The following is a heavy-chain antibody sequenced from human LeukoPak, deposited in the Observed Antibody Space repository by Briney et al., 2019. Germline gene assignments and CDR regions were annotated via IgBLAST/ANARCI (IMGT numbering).Heavy chain of an antibody. Sequence: SETLSLTCAVYGGSFSGYYWNWIRQPPGKGLEWIGEISHRGSTNYNPSLKSRVTISVDTSKNQFSLKLSSVTAADTAVYYCARGNSYYFDYWGQGTLVTVSS. CDR2: ISHRGST. V-gene: IGHV4-34*01. CDR3: ARGNSYYFDY. CDR1: GGSFSGYY. J-gene: IGHJ4*02. D-gene: IGHD4-23*01.